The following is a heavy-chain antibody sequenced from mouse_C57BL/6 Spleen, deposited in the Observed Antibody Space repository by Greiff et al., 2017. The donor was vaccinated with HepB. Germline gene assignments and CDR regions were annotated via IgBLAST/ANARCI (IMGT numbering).Heavy chain of an antibody. CDR1: GYAFTNYL. D-gene: IGHD1-1*01. CDR3: ARRYYGTPGYFDV. V-gene: IGHV1-54*01. Sequence: VQLQESGAELVRPGTSVKVSCKASGYAFTNYLIEWVKQRPGQGLEWIGVINPGSGGTNYNEKFKGKATLTADKSSSTAYMQLSSLTSEDSAVYFCARRYYGTPGYFDVWGTGTTVTVSS. J-gene: IGHJ1*03. CDR2: INPGSGGT.